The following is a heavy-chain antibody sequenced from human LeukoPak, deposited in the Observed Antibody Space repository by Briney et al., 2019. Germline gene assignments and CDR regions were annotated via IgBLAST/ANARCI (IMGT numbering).Heavy chain of an antibody. Sequence: GESLKISCQGSGYSFTSYWVGWVRQMPGKGLEWMGIMYPGDSDTRYSPSFQGQVTISADKSISTAYLQWSSLKASDTAIYYCARRDGYNMGAFDIWGQGTMATVSS. CDR2: MYPGDSDT. J-gene: IGHJ3*02. D-gene: IGHD5-24*01. CDR3: ARRDGYNMGAFDI. V-gene: IGHV5-51*01. CDR1: GYSFTSYW.